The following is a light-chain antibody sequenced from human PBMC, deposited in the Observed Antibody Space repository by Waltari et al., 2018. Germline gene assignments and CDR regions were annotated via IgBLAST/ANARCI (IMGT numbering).Light chain of an antibody. Sequence: SALTQPRSVSESPGQSVTISCTGTSSDVGGYEFVSWYQQHLGKAPKLIIYGVSQRPSGVPDRFSASKSGNTASLTISGLQAEDEADYYCCSYAGSNIRVFGGGTKVTVL. J-gene: IGLJ3*02. CDR1: SSDVGGYEF. V-gene: IGLV2-11*01. CDR2: GVS. CDR3: CSYAGSNIRV.